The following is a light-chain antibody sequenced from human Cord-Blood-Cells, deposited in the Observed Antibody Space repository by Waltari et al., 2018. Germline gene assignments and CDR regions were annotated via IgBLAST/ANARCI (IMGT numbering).Light chain of an antibody. Sequence: IQLTQSPSSLSASVGDRVTITCRASQGISSYLAWYQQKTGKAPKLLIYAASTVESGVPSRCRGSGSGTDFTLTISSLQPEDFPTYDCQQLNSYPISFGQGIRLEIK. CDR1: QGISSY. CDR3: QQLNSYPIS. V-gene: IGKV1-9*01. CDR2: AAS. J-gene: IGKJ5*01.